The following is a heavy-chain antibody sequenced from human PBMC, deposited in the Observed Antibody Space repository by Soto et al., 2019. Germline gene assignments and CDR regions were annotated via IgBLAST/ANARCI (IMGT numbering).Heavy chain of an antibody. J-gene: IGHJ6*02. Sequence: SVKVSCKASGGTFSSYAISWVRQAPGQGLEWMGGIIPIFGTANYAQKFQGRVTITADESTSTAYMELSSLRSEDTAVYYCARFGCSGGRCYLGAHGYYYYYGMAVWGQGTTVTVSS. V-gene: IGHV1-69*13. CDR2: IIPIFGTA. D-gene: IGHD2-15*01. CDR3: ARFGCSGGRCYLGAHGYYYYYGMAV. CDR1: GGTFSSYA.